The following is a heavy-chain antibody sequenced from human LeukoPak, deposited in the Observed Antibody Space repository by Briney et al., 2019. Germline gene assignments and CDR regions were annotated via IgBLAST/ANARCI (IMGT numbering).Heavy chain of an antibody. J-gene: IGHJ5*02. D-gene: IGHD3-22*01. CDR2: IYYSGST. CDR3: ARGDYSDSSGYYYH. V-gene: IGHV4-30-4*08. Sequence: PSETLSLTCTVSGGSSSSGDYYWSWIRQPPWKVLEWIGFIYYSGSTSYNPSLKSRVTISLDTSKNYFSLKLTSVTATDTAMYYCARGDYSDSSGYYYHWGQGTLVTVSS. CDR1: GGSSSSGDYY.